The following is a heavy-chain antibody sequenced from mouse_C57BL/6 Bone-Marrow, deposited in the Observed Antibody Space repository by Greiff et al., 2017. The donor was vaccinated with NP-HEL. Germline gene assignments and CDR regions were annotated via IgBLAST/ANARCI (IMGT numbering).Heavy chain of an antibody. CDR2: IWWDDDK. V-gene: IGHV8-8*01. J-gene: IGHJ4*01. Sequence: QVTLKESGPGILQPSQTLSLTCSFSGFSLSTFGMGVGWIRQPSGKGLEWLAHIWWDDDKYSNPALKSRLTISKATSKNQVFLKIANVDTADTATYYCARIGDGFYYYGTYAMDYWGQGTSVTVSS. CDR1: GFSLSTFGMG. CDR3: ARIGDGFYYYGTYAMDY. D-gene: IGHD1-1*01.